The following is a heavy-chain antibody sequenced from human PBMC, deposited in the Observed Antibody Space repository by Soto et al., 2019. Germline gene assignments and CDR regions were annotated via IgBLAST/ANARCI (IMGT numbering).Heavy chain of an antibody. J-gene: IGHJ4*02. CDR3: AKELLFFGVFIISRRYFDY. CDR1: GFTFSSYA. D-gene: IGHD3-3*01. Sequence: GGSLRLSCAASGFTFSSYAMSWVRQAPGKGLEWVSAISGSGGSTYYADSVKGRFTISRDNSKNTLYLQMNSLRAEDTAVYYCAKELLFFGVFIISRRYFDYWGQGTLVPVSS. V-gene: IGHV3-23*01. CDR2: ISGSGGST.